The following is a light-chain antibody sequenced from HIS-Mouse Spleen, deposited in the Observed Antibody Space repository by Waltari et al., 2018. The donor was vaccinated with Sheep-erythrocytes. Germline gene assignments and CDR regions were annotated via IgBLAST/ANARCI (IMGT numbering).Light chain of an antibody. Sequence: AIQLTQSPSFLSASVGDRVTITCRASQGISSALDWYQQKPGKAPKLLIYDASSLESGVPSRFSGSGSGTDFTLTISSLQPEYFATYYCQQFNNYPRTFGQGTKVEIK. J-gene: IGKJ1*01. CDR1: QGISSA. V-gene: IGKV1D-13*01. CDR3: QQFNNYPRT. CDR2: DAS.